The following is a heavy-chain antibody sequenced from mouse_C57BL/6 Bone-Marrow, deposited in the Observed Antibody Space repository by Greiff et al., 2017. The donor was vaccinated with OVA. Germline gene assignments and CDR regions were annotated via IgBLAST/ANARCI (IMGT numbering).Heavy chain of an antibody. J-gene: IGHJ3*01. CDR2: ISYDGSN. D-gene: IGHD2-1*01. CDR1: GYSITSGYY. V-gene: IGHV3-6*01. Sequence: EVKLMESGPGLVKPSQSLSLTCSVTGYSITSGYYWNWLRQFPGNKLEWMGYISYDGSNNYNPSLKNRISITRDTSKNQFFLKLNSVTTEDTATYYCARVGGKAYWGQGTLVTVSA. CDR3: ARVGGKAY.